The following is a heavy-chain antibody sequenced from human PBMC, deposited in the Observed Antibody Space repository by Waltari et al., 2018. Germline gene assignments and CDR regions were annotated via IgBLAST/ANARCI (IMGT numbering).Heavy chain of an antibody. CDR1: GFAFDTAW. Sequence: EVQLVESGGGLVKPGGSLRLSCVASGFAFDTAWLRWIRQASGQGWEWVGRIRATPHGGTAHYVAPVKGRFTISRDDSKNTLYLQMNSLTTEDTATYYCTTGASGGEDDWGQGTLVIVSS. V-gene: IGHV3-15*01. CDR2: IRATPHGGTA. CDR3: TTGASGGEDD. J-gene: IGHJ4*02. D-gene: IGHD2-21*01.